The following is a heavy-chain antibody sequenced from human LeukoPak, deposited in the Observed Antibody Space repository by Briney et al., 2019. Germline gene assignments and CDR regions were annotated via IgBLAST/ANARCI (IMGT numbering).Heavy chain of an antibody. V-gene: IGHV1-46*01. CDR1: GYTFTSYY. Sequence: ASVKVSCKASGYTFTSYYMHWVRQDPGQGLEWMGIINPSGGSTSYAQKFQGRVTMARDTSTSTVYMELSSLRSEDTAVYYCARDPPTYDSSGYEGRGFDYWGQGTLVTVSS. D-gene: IGHD3-22*01. CDR2: INPSGGST. CDR3: ARDPPTYDSSGYEGRGFDY. J-gene: IGHJ4*02.